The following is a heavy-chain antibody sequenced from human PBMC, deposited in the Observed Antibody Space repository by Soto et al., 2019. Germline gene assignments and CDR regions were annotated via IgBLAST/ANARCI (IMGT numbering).Heavy chain of an antibody. D-gene: IGHD6-13*01. V-gene: IGHV1-69*01. J-gene: IGHJ4*02. CDR1: GGTFSSYA. CDR3: ASLPPIWIAAAGHWYFDY. CDR2: IIPIFGTA. Sequence: QVQLVQSGAEVKKPGSSVKVSCKASGGTFSSYAISWVRQAPGQGLEWMGGIIPIFGTANYAQTFQGRVTITAEESTSTADMELSSLRSEDTAVYYCASLPPIWIAAAGHWYFDYWGQGTLVTVSS.